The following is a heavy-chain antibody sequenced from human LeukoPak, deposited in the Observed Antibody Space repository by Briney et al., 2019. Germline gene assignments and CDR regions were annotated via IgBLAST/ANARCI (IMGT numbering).Heavy chain of an antibody. CDR3: ARVRGGGSYDAFDL. Sequence: GGSLRLSCAASGFTFSSFSMNWVRQAPGRGLEWVSSISTSSSYIFYADSLKGRFTISRDNAKNSLYLQMSSLRAEDTAVYYCARVRGGGSYDAFDLWGQGTMVTVSS. J-gene: IGHJ3*01. CDR1: GFTFSSFS. V-gene: IGHV3-21*01. D-gene: IGHD4-23*01. CDR2: ISTSSSYI.